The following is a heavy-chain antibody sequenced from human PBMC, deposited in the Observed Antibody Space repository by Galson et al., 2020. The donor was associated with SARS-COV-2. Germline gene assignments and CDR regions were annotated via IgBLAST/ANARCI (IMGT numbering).Heavy chain of an antibody. CDR2: IYWDDHK. CDR3: AHRPGAIVYCSGDCAFFGY. V-gene: IGHV2-5*02. Sequence: SGPTLVKPTQTLTLTCTFSGFSLSTSGVGVGWIRQPPGKALEWLALIYWDDHKHYSPSLKSRLTISKDTSKNQVVLTMTNMDPVDTATYYCAHRPGAIVYCSGDCAFFGYWGQGTLVTVFS. J-gene: IGHJ4*02. D-gene: IGHD2-21*02. CDR1: GFSLSTSGVG.